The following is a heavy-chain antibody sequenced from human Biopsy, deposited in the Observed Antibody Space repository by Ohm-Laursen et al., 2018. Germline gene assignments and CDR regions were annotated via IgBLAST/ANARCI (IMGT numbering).Heavy chain of an antibody. V-gene: IGHV3-23*01. CDR1: GFIFSSNA. CDR3: VKQWGGYNFDS. Sequence: SLRLPCTASGFIFSSNALTWVRQAPGKGLEWVSSISVGDGTTYYVDSVKGRFTISRDNSKQMVHLEINSLTADDTAVYYCVKQWGGYNFDSWGQGTLVTVSS. J-gene: IGHJ5*01. CDR2: ISVGDGTT. D-gene: IGHD1-14*01.